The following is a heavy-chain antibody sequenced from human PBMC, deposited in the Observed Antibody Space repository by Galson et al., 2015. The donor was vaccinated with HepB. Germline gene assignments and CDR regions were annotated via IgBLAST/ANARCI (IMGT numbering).Heavy chain of an antibody. CDR3: ARDPYSSGWYDY. D-gene: IGHD6-19*01. Sequence: SLRLSCAVSGFTVTSGYMNWVRQAPGKGLEWVSVIYAGDSTYYADSAKGRFTISRHNSKNTVYLQMNSLRVEDTAIYYCARDPYSSGWYDYWGQGTLVTVSS. V-gene: IGHV3-53*04. J-gene: IGHJ4*02. CDR2: IYAGDST. CDR1: GFTVTSGY.